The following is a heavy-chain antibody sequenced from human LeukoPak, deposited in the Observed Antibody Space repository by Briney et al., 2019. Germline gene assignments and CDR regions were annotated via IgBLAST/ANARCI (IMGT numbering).Heavy chain of an antibody. CDR1: GVTFTSYS. D-gene: IGHD5-18*01. J-gene: IGHJ4*02. CDR3: ARGYIYGYDC. CDR2: ISSSSSYI. Sequence: GGSLRLSCAASGVTFTSYSMNWVRQAPGKGLEWVSSISSSSSYIYYADSVKGRFTFSRDNAKNTLYLQMNSLRAEDTAVYYCARGYIYGYDCWGQGALVTVSS. V-gene: IGHV3-21*01.